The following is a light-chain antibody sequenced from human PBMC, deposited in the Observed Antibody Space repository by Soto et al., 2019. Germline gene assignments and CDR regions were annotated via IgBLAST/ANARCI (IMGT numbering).Light chain of an antibody. CDR1: SSDVGGYNY. J-gene: IGLJ1*01. CDR2: DVS. Sequence: QSALTQPASVSGSPGQSITISCTGTSSDVGGYNYVSWYQQHPGKAPKLMIYDVSNRPSGVSNRFSGSNSVNTASLTISGLQGEDEADYYCSIYTSSSILLYVFRTGTKLTVL. CDR3: SIYTSSSILLYV. V-gene: IGLV2-14*01.